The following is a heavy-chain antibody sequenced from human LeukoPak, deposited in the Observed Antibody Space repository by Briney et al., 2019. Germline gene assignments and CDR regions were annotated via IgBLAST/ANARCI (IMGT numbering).Heavy chain of an antibody. V-gene: IGHV3-23*01. J-gene: IGHJ6*02. D-gene: IGHD3/OR15-3a*01. CDR1: GFTLSSYA. CDR3: ARDRRSADETWTLGRNYYYYYGMDV. CDR2: ISGSGRST. Sequence: PGGSLRLSCAASGFTLSSYAMSWVRQAPGKGLEWVSAISGSGRSTYYADSVKGRFTISRDNSKNTLYLQMNSLRAEDTAVYYCARDRRSADETWTLGRNYYYYYGMDVWGQGTTVTVSS.